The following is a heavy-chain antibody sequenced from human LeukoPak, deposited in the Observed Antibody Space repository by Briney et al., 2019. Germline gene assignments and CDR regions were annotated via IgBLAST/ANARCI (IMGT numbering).Heavy chain of an antibody. V-gene: IGHV3-23*01. Sequence: QSSETLSLTCALSGGSFGDYHWSWVRQAPGKGLEWVSAISGSGGSTYYADSVKGRFTISRDNSKNTLYLQMNSLRAEDTAVYYCAKHVPTIFGVVMAPPDGAFDIWGQGTMVTVSS. CDR3: AKHVPTIFGVVMAPPDGAFDI. CDR2: ISGSGGST. J-gene: IGHJ3*02. D-gene: IGHD3-3*01. CDR1: GGSFGDYH.